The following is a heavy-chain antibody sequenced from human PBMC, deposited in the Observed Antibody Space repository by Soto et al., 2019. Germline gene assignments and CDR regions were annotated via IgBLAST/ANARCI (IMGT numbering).Heavy chain of an antibody. Sequence: SETLSLTCTVSGGSISSYYWSWIRQPPGKGLEWIGYIYYSGSTNYSPSLKSRVTISVDTSKNQFSLKLSSVTAADTAVYYCARVPAATLLGYYYGMDVWGQGTTVTVSS. D-gene: IGHD2-15*01. CDR2: IYYSGST. J-gene: IGHJ6*02. CDR1: GGSISSYY. V-gene: IGHV4-59*01. CDR3: ARVPAATLLGYYYGMDV.